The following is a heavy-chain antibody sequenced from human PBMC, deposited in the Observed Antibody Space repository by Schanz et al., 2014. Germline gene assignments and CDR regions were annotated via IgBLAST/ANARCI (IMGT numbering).Heavy chain of an antibody. CDR1: GFTFSSYA. CDR3: ARGREVVAKSFDV. D-gene: IGHD3-22*01. Sequence: VQLVESGGGLVKPGGSLRLSCAASGFTFSSYAMSWVRQAPGKGLEWVSGMSGSGSTADYADSVKGRFTISRDNAKNSVFLQMNSLRAEDTAVYYCARGREVVAKSFDVWGQGTMVTVSS. V-gene: IGHV3-23*04. CDR2: MSGSGSTA. J-gene: IGHJ3*01.